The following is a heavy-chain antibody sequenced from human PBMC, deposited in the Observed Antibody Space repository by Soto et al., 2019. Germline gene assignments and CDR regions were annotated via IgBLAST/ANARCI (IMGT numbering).Heavy chain of an antibody. Sequence: QVQLVESGGGVVQPGRSLRLSCAASGFSFTNYGMNWVRQAPHKGLELVATIWEDGSNESYVDSVKGRFSIFRDNSKNTLFLEVHSVRVDDTATYYCVTSSGYHWGQGTRVTVSS. D-gene: IGHD6-25*01. CDR3: VTSSGYH. CDR2: IWEDGSNE. V-gene: IGHV3-33*01. CDR1: GFSFTNYG. J-gene: IGHJ5*02.